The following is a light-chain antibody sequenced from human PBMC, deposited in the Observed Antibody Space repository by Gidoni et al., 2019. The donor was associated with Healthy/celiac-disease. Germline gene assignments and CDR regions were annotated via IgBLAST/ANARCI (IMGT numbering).Light chain of an antibody. Sequence: IVLPPTPATLSLSPGERATLSCRASQSISSYLAWYQQKPGQAPRLLLYDASNRATGIPARFSGSGSGTDFTLTISSLKPEDFAVYSCQRRSNWPLTFGGGTKVEIK. CDR1: QSISSY. J-gene: IGKJ4*01. CDR2: DAS. CDR3: QRRSNWPLT. V-gene: IGKV3-11*01.